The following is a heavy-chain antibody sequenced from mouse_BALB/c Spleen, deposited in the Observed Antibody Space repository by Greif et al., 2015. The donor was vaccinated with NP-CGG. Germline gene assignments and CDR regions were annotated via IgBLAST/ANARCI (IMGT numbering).Heavy chain of an antibody. V-gene: IGHV1-80*01. Sequence: VQRVESGAELVRPGSSVKISCKASGYAFSSYWMNWVKQRPGQGLEWIGQIYPGDGDTNYNGKFKGKATLTADKSSSTAYMQLSSLTSEDSAVYFCAREVHYTGYFDYWGQGTTLTVSS. CDR3: AREVHYTGYFDY. CDR2: IYPGDGDT. D-gene: IGHD1-2*01. CDR1: GYAFSSYW. J-gene: IGHJ2*01.